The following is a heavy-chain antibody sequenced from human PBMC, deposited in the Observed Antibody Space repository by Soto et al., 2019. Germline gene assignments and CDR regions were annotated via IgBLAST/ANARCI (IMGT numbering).Heavy chain of an antibody. CDR3: ASERIAARPFRGSTYYMDV. J-gene: IGHJ6*03. D-gene: IGHD6-6*01. CDR1: GFTFSSYS. CDR2: ISSSSSYI. Sequence: EVQLVESGGGLVKPGGSLRLSCAASGFTFSSYSMNWVRQAPGKGLEWVSSISSSSSYIYYAASVKGRFTISRDNAKNSLYLQMNSLRAEDTAVYYCASERIAARPFRGSTYYMDVWGKGTTVTVSS. V-gene: IGHV3-21*01.